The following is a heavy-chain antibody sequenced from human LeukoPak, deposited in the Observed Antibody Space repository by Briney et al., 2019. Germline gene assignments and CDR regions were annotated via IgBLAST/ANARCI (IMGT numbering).Heavy chain of an antibody. D-gene: IGHD3-10*01. Sequence: PSETLSLTCAVYGGSFSGYYWSWIRQPPGKGLEWIGEINHSGSTNYNPSLKSRVTISVDTSKNRFSLKLSSVTAADTAVYYCARTRSMNYYGSGSYRGSAFDIWGQGTMVTVSS. CDR3: ARTRSMNYYGSGSYRGSAFDI. J-gene: IGHJ3*02. CDR1: GGSFSGYY. V-gene: IGHV4-34*01. CDR2: INHSGST.